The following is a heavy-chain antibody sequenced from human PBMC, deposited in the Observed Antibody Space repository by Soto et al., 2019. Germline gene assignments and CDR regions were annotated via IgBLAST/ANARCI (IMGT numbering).Heavy chain of an antibody. D-gene: IGHD4-17*01. CDR3: AREASGDYSFDY. CDR1: GFTFSSYA. Sequence: QVQLVESGGGVVQPGRSLRLSCAASGFTFSSYAMHRVRQAPGKGLEWVAVISYDGSNKYYADSVKGRFTISRDNSKNTLYLQMNSLRAEDTAVYYCAREASGDYSFDYWGQGTLVTVSS. V-gene: IGHV3-30-3*01. J-gene: IGHJ4*02. CDR2: ISYDGSNK.